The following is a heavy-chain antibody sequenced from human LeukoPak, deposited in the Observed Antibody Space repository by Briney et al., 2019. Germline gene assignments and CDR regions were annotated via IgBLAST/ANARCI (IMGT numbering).Heavy chain of an antibody. Sequence: PSETLSLTCTVSGGSISGSSYYWGWIRQPPGKGLEWIGSIYYSGSTYYNPSLKSRVTISVDTSKNQFSLKLSSVTAADTAVYYCARVKVGGYYFDYWGQGTLVTVSS. CDR2: IYYSGST. D-gene: IGHD1-26*01. CDR1: GGSISGSSYY. V-gene: IGHV4-39*07. CDR3: ARVKVGGYYFDY. J-gene: IGHJ4*02.